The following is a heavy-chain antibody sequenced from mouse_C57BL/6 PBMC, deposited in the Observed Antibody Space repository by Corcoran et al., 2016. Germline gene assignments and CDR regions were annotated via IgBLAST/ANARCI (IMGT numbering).Heavy chain of an antibody. V-gene: IGHV9-3*01. J-gene: IGHJ4*01. CDR1: GYTFTTYG. D-gene: IGHD2-2*01. CDR3: ARFMDGYGPMDY. CDR2: INTYSGVP. Sequence: QIQLVQSGPELKKPGETVKISCKASGYTFTTYGMSWVKQAPGKGLKWMGWINTYSGVPTYADDFKGRFAFSLETSASTAYLQINNLKNEDTATYFCARFMDGYGPMDYWGQGTSVTVSS.